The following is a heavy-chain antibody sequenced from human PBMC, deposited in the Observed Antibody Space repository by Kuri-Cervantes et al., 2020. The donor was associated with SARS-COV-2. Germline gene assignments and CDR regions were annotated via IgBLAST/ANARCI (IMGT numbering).Heavy chain of an antibody. Sequence: LSLTCAASGFTFSSYGMHWVRQAPGKGLEWVAFIRYDGSNKYYADSVKGRFTISRDNSKNTLYLQMNSLRAEDTAVYYCAKPIAAAGYYFDYWGQGTLVTVSS. CDR3: AKPIAAAGYYFDY. J-gene: IGHJ4*02. V-gene: IGHV3-30*02. CDR1: GFTFSSYG. D-gene: IGHD6-13*01. CDR2: IRYDGSNK.